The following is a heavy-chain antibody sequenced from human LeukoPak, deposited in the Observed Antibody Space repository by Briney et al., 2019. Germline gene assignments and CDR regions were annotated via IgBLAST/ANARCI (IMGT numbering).Heavy chain of an antibody. CDR2: IKQDGSEK. Sequence: GGSLILSCAASGFTFSSYWMSWVRQAPGKGLEWVANIKQDGSEKYYVDSVKGRFTISRDNAKNSLYLQMNSLRAEDTAVYYCARDCGSSSPFSVANDYWGQGTLVTVSS. CDR3: ARDCGSSSPFSVANDY. D-gene: IGHD6-6*01. V-gene: IGHV3-7*05. CDR1: GFTFSSYW. J-gene: IGHJ4*02.